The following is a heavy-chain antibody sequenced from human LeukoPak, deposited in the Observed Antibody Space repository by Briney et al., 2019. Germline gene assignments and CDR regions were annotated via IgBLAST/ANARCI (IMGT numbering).Heavy chain of an antibody. V-gene: IGHV3-23*01. D-gene: IGHD1-26*01. Sequence: GGSLRLSCAASGFTFSSYSMSWVRQAAGEGLEWVLDISGSGGSTYYADSVKGRFTISRDNSKNTLYLQMNSLRAEDTAVYYCAKTLGATWANWGQGTLVTVSS. CDR3: AKTLGATWAN. CDR2: ISGSGGST. CDR1: GFTFSSYS. J-gene: IGHJ4*02.